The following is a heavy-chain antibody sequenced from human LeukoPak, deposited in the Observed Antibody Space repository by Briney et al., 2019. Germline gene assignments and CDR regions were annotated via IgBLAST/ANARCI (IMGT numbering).Heavy chain of an antibody. CDR1: GFTFSSHA. CDR2: ISTDGNDE. CDR3: ARACATHYCFLIDY. Sequence: PGGSLRLSCAASGFTFSSHAMHWVRQAPGKGLEWVSAISTDGNDENYVDSVKGRFTISRDNSKNTLYLQMNTLRAEDTAVYYCARACATHYCFLIDYWGQGTLVTVSS. V-gene: IGHV3-30*03. J-gene: IGHJ4*02. D-gene: IGHD3-10*01.